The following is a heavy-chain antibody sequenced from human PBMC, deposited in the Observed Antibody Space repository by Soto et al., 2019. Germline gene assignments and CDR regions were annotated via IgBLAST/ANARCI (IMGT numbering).Heavy chain of an antibody. V-gene: IGHV2-5*02. Sequence: QITLKESGPTLVKPTQTLTLTCTFSGFSLSTSGVGVGWIRQPPGKALEWLALIYWDDDKRYSPSLKSRLTITKDTSKNQVVLTMTNMDPVDTATYYCAHRLVPPITTIVSHDAFDIWGQGTMVTVSS. J-gene: IGHJ3*02. CDR2: IYWDDDK. D-gene: IGHD3-22*01. CDR1: GFSLSTSGVG. CDR3: AHRLVPPITTIVSHDAFDI.